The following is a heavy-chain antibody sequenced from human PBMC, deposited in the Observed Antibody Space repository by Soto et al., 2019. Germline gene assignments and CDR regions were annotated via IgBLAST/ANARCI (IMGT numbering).Heavy chain of an antibody. Sequence: PGGSLRLSCAASGFTFSSYGMHWVRQAPGKGLEWGAVISYDGSNKYYADSVKGRFTISRDNSKNTLYLQMNSLRAEDTAVYYFAKDGYSSGWPDAVRYYYGMDVWGQGTTVTVSS. CDR2: ISYDGSNK. V-gene: IGHV3-30*18. CDR1: GFTFSSYG. J-gene: IGHJ6*02. D-gene: IGHD6-19*01. CDR3: AKDGYSSGWPDAVRYYYGMDV.